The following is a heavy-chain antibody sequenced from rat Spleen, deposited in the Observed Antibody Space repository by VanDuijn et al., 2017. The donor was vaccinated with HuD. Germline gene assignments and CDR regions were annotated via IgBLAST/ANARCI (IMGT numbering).Heavy chain of an antibody. CDR1: GFSFSNYY. CDR3: ARQNYSGDYLDY. V-gene: IGHV5-25*01. Sequence: EVQLVESGGGLVQPGRSMKLSCAALGFSFSNYYMAWVRQAPTKGLEWVATISTSGGSTYYRDSVKGRFTISRDNAKSTLYLQMNSLRSEDTATYYCARQNYSGDYLDYWGQGVMVTVSS. CDR2: ISTSGGST. D-gene: IGHD1-1*01. J-gene: IGHJ2*01.